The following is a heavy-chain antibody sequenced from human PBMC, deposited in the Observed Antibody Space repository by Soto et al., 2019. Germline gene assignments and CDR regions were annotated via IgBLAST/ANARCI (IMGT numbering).Heavy chain of an antibody. V-gene: IGHV4-34*01. J-gene: IGHJ1*01. D-gene: IGHD6-6*01. CDR1: GGSFSGYY. Sequence: QVQLQQWGAGLLKPSETLSLTCAVSGGSFSGYYLTWIRQPPGEGLEWIGEIAHRRGTYYNPSLESRVIMSLDTSKKQFSLKVTSVTAADTAVYFCARGDVAALLQLWGQGALVTVSS. CDR2: IAHRRGT. CDR3: ARGDVAALLQL.